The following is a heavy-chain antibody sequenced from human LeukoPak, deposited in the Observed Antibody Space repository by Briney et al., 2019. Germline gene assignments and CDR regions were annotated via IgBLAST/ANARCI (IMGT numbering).Heavy chain of an antibody. CDR2: ISAYNGNT. Sequence: ASVKVSCKASGYTFTSYGISWVRQAPGQGLDWMGWISAYNGNTNYAQKLQGRVTMTTDTSTSTAYMELRSLRSDDTAVYYCARVYSGYDFYGDYFDYWGQGTLVTVSS. D-gene: IGHD5-12*01. CDR1: GYTFTSYG. CDR3: ARVYSGYDFYGDYFDY. J-gene: IGHJ4*02. V-gene: IGHV1-18*01.